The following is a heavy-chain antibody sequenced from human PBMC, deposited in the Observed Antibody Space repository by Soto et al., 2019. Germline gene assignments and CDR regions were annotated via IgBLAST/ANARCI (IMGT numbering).Heavy chain of an antibody. V-gene: IGHV1-69*13. CDR1: GGTFSSYA. D-gene: IGHD3-10*01. CDR3: ARETGAYYYGMDV. CDR2: IIPIFGTA. J-gene: IGHJ6*02. Sequence: ASVKVSCKASGGTFSSYAISWVRQAPGQGLEWMGGIIPIFGTANYAQKFQGRVTTTADESTSTAYMELSSLRSEDTAVYYCARETGAYYYGMDVWGQGTTVTVSS.